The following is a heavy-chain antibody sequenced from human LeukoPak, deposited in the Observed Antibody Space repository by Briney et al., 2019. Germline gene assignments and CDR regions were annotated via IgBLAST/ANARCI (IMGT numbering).Heavy chain of an antibody. D-gene: IGHD2-15*01. Sequence: GGSLRLSCAASGFTSSSYAMSWVRQAPGKGLEWVSAISGSGGSTYYADSVKGRFTISRDNSKNTLYLQMNSLRAEDTAVYYCAKVPNSRLLLQIDYWGQGTLVTVSS. CDR1: GFTSSSYA. J-gene: IGHJ4*02. CDR3: AKVPNSRLLLQIDY. CDR2: ISGSGGST. V-gene: IGHV3-23*01.